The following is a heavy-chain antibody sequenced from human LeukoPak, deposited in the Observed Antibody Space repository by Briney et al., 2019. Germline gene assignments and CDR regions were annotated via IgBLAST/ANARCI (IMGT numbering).Heavy chain of an antibody. CDR3: AKRTAAPGPYFDY. Sequence: GGSLRLSCAASGFTSSSYAMSWVRQDPGKGLEWVSAISGSGGSTYYADSVKGRFTISRDNSKNTLYLQMNSLRAEDTAVYYCAKRTAAPGPYFDYWGQGTLVTLSS. V-gene: IGHV3-23*01. CDR2: ISGSGGST. CDR1: GFTSSSYA. D-gene: IGHD6-13*01. J-gene: IGHJ4*02.